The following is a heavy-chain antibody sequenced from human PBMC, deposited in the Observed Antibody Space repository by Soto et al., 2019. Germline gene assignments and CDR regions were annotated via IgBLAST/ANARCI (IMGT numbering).Heavy chain of an antibody. J-gene: IGHJ3*02. CDR3: ARGVAYYDFWSGYLVGSGYAFDI. V-gene: IGHV1-69*02. CDR2: IIPILGIA. Sequence: ASVKVSCKASGGTFSSYTISWVRQAPGQGLEWMGRIIPILGIANYAQKFQGRVTITADKSTSTAYMELSSLRSEDTAVYYCARGVAYYDFWSGYLVGSGYAFDIWGQGTMVTVSS. CDR1: GGTFSSYT. D-gene: IGHD3-3*01.